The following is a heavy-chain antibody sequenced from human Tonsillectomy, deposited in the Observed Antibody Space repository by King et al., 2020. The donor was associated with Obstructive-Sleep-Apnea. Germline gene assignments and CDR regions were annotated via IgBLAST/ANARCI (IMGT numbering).Heavy chain of an antibody. CDR1: GGSISSGGYY. Sequence: VQLQESGPGLVKPSQTLSLTCTVSGGSISSGGYYWSWIRQHPGKGLEWIGYIYYSGSTYYNPSLKSRVTISVDTSKNQFSLKLSSVTAADPAVYYCARSPFSGTGNSFDYWGQGTLVTVSS. D-gene: IGHD4-23*01. CDR3: ARSPFSGTGNSFDY. V-gene: IGHV4-31*03. CDR2: IYYSGST. J-gene: IGHJ4*02.